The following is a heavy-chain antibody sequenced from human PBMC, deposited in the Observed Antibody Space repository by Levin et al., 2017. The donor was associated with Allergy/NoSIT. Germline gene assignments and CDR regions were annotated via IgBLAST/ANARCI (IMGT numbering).Heavy chain of an antibody. CDR3: AREWVCSFGDCDSYIDA. J-gene: IGHJ4*02. CDR2: ITSNNGNT. V-gene: IGHV1-18*04. Sequence: GASVKVSCKASGYSFTTYGITWVRQAPGQGLEWMGWITSNNGNTLYSEKLRGRVTLTTDTSTNTAYMQLRSLRSDDTGVYYCAREWVCSFGDCDSYIDAWGQGTLVTVSS. D-gene: IGHD2-21*01. CDR1: GYSFTTYG.